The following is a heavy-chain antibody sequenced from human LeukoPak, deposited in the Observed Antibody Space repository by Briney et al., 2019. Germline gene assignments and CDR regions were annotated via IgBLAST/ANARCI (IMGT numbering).Heavy chain of an antibody. V-gene: IGHV3-11*05. Sequence: GRSLRLSCAASGFTFSDFYMGWVRQAPGKGLEWVTYIISSSSYTNYADSVKGRFTIPRDNAKNSLYLQMNSLRAEDTAVYYCARDFGAYCGGDCYSYAFDFWGQGTVVTVSS. J-gene: IGHJ3*01. CDR3: ARDFGAYCGGDCYSYAFDF. CDR1: GFTFSDFY. CDR2: IISSSSYT. D-gene: IGHD2-21*02.